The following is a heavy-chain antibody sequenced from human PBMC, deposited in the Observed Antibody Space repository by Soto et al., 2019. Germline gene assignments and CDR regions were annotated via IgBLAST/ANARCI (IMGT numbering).Heavy chain of an antibody. CDR2: IYYSGST. Sequence: SDTQSLTYTVSVGSIGGGGYYWSWIRQHPGKGLEWIGYIYYSGSTYYNPSLKSRVTISVDTSKNQFSLKLSSVTAADTAVYYCARVADFWTDFDYWGQGTLVTVS. CDR1: VGSIGGGGYY. CDR3: ARVADFWTDFDY. V-gene: IGHV4-31*03. J-gene: IGHJ4*02. D-gene: IGHD3-3*01.